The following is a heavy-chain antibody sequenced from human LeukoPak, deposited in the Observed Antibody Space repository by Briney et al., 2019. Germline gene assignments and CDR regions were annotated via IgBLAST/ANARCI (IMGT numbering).Heavy chain of an antibody. D-gene: IGHD3-22*01. Sequence: SETLSLTXTVSGGSISSSSYYWGWIRQPPGKGLEWIGSIYCSGSTYYNPSLKSRVTISVDTSKNQFSLKLSSVTAADTAVYYCATHTNNYYDSSGYSDYWGQGTLVTVSS. CDR1: GGSISSSSYY. V-gene: IGHV4-39*01. J-gene: IGHJ4*02. CDR2: IYCSGST. CDR3: ATHTNNYYDSSGYSDY.